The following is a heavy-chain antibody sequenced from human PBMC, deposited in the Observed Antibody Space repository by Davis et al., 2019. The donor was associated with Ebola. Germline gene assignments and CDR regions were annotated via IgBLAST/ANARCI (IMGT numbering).Heavy chain of an antibody. CDR1: GYTFTGYY. D-gene: IGHD2-15*01. Sequence: ASVKVSCKASGYTFTGYYMHWVRQAPGQGLEWMGRINPNSGGTNSAQKFQGRVTMTRDTSISTAYMELSRLRSDDTAVYYCARTARDIVVVVAATLGMDVWGKGTTVTVSS. J-gene: IGHJ6*04. CDR3: ARTARDIVVVVAATLGMDV. CDR2: INPNSGGT. V-gene: IGHV1-2*06.